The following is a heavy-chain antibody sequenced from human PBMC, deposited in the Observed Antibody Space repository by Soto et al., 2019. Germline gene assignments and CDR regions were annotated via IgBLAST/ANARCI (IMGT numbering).Heavy chain of an antibody. J-gene: IGHJ4*02. Sequence: ASVKVSCKASGYTLTELSMHWVRQAPGKGLEWMGGFDPEDGETIYAQKFQGRVTMTEDTSTDTAYMELSSLRSEDTAVYYCATGYSSSWSFDYWGQGTLVTVSS. V-gene: IGHV1-24*01. D-gene: IGHD6-13*01. CDR3: ATGYSSSWSFDY. CDR2: FDPEDGET. CDR1: GYTLTELS.